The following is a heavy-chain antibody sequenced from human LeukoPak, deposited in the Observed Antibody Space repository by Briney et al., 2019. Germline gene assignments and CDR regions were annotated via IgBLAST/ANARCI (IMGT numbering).Heavy chain of an antibody. CDR3: TSFEY. J-gene: IGHJ4*02. CDR2: ISWNSGSI. Sequence: PGRSLRLSCAASGFTFYDYAMHWVRQAPGKGLEWVSGISWNSGSIGYADSVKGRFTISRDNSKNTLYLEMSSLRAEDTAVYYCTSFEYWGQGTLVTVSS. CDR1: GFTFYDYA. V-gene: IGHV3-9*01.